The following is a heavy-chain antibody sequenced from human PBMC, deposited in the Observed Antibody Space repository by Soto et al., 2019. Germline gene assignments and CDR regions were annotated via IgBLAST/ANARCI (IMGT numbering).Heavy chain of an antibody. V-gene: IGHV3-15*07. CDR1: GFTFTNAW. J-gene: IGHJ4*02. Sequence: EVQLVESGGGLVKPGGSLRLSCAASGFTFTNAWMNWVRQAPGKGLEWVARIKSKSDGGAADCATHVKDRCTISRDDSESTVYLKMNSLKTEDTAVYYCTTDLIMISCGGLRDYWGQGTLVTVSS. CDR3: TTDLIMISCGGLRDY. D-gene: IGHD3-16*01. CDR2: IKSKSDGGAA.